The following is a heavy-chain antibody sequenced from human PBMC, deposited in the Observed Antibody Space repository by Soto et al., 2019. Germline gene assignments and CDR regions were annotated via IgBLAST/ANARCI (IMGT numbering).Heavy chain of an antibody. J-gene: IGHJ2*01. D-gene: IGHD5-18*01. CDR1: GGPISSSSYY. CDR2: IYYTGYT. V-gene: IGHV4-39*01. CDR3: ARSAIATHWFFDL. Sequence: SETLSLTCTVSGGPISSSSYYWGWIRQAPGKGLEWLATIYYTGYTYHNPSLKSHVTISVDTSKNQFSLKLTSVTAEDTALYYCARSAIATHWFFDLWGRGTLVTVSS.